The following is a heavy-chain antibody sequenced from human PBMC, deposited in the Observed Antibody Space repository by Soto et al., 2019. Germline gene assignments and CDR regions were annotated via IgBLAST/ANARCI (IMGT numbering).Heavy chain of an antibody. D-gene: IGHD3-10*02. CDR2: IKQDGSEK. Sequence: GKGLEWVANIKQDGSEKYYVDSVKGRFTISRDNAKNSLYLQMNSLRAEDTAVYFFFQAEDGIRDVRSVSAFLRNRTSDL. CDR3: FQAEDGIRDVRSVSAFLRNRTSDL. V-gene: IGHV3-7*05. J-gene: IGHJ2*01.